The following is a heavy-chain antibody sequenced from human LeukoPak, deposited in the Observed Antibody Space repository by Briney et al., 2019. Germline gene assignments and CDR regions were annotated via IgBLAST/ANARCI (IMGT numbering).Heavy chain of an antibody. Sequence: ASVKVSCKASGGTFSSYAISWVRQAPGQGLEWMGGIIPIFGTANYAQKFQGRVTITADESTSTAYMELSSLRSEDTAVYYCASLMSTYYYDSSGSWGQGTLVTVSS. V-gene: IGHV1-69*13. J-gene: IGHJ4*02. CDR2: IIPIFGTA. CDR1: GGTFSSYA. CDR3: ASLMSTYYYDSSGS. D-gene: IGHD3-22*01.